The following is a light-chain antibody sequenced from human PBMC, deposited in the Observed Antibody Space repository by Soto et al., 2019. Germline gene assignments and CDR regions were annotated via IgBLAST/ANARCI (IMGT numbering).Light chain of an antibody. J-gene: IGLJ1*01. CDR2: EVS. Sequence: QSALTQPASVSGSPGQSITISCTGTSSDVGGYNYVSWYQQYPGTAPKLMIYEVSNRPSGVSNRFSGSKSGNTASLTISGLQAEDEADYYCSSRTSSKTLFVFGSGTKGTVL. V-gene: IGLV2-14*01. CDR1: SSDVGGYNY. CDR3: SSRTSSKTLFV.